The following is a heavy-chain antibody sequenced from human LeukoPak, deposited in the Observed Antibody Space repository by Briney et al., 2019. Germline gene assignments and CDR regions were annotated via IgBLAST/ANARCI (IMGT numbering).Heavy chain of an antibody. CDR1: GGSISSYY. V-gene: IGHV4-4*09. CDR2: IYTSGST. CDR3: ARGPPHYYGSGSTEDV. Sequence: SETLSLTCTVSGGSISSYYWSWIRQPPGKGLEWIGYIYTSGSTNYNPSLKSRVTISVDTSKNQFSLKLSSVTAADTAVYYCARGPPHYYGSGSTEDVWGQGTTVTVSS. D-gene: IGHD3-10*01. J-gene: IGHJ6*02.